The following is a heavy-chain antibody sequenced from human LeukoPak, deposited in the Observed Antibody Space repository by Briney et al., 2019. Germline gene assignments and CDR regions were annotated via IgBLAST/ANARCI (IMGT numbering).Heavy chain of an antibody. CDR3: ASSQQLVRPQRYCYYYYYMDV. Sequence: ASVKVSCKASGGTFSSYAISWVRQAPGQGLEWMGGIIPIFGTANYAQKFQGRVTITTDESTSTAYMELSSLRSEDTAVYYCASSQQLVRPQRYCYYYYYMDVWGKGTTVTVSS. J-gene: IGHJ6*03. D-gene: IGHD6-13*01. CDR1: GGTFSSYA. CDR2: IIPIFGTA. V-gene: IGHV1-69*05.